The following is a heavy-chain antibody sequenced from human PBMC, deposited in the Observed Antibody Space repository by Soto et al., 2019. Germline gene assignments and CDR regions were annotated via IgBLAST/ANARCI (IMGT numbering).Heavy chain of an antibody. CDR3: ARDAYYDILTGYYFDY. J-gene: IGHJ4*02. D-gene: IGHD3-9*01. CDR2: IIPILGIA. V-gene: IGHV1-69*04. CDR1: GGTFSSYT. Sequence: SVKVSCKASGGTFSSYTISWVRQAPGQGLEWMGRIIPILGIANYAQKFQGRVTITADKSTSTAYMELSSLRSEDTAVYYCARDAYYDILTGYYFDYWGQGTLVTVSS.